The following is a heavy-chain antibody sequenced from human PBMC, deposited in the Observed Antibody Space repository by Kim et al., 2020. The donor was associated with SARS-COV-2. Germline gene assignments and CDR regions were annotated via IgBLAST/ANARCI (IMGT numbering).Heavy chain of an antibody. CDR2: IHYSGRT. V-gene: IGHV4-39*01. D-gene: IGHD2-21*01. J-gene: IGHJ5*02. CDR1: GDSVSSSTAY. Sequence: SETLSLTCAVSGDSVSSSTAYWGWIRQPPGKGLEWIATIHYSGRTYYNPSLKSRVTISVDTSKNPFSLQLSSVTAADTSVYYCARHSPRTLLGFDNWFDPWGQGTLVIVSS. CDR3: ARHSPRTLLGFDNWFDP.